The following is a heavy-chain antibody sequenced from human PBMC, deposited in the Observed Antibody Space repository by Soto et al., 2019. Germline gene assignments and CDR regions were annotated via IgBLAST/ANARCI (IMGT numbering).Heavy chain of an antibody. J-gene: IGHJ4*02. V-gene: IGHV3-48*02. CDR2: ISSSSSTI. D-gene: IGHD5-12*01. CDR3: ARDKGGYSGYDYVFDY. Sequence: GGSLRLSCAASGFTFSSYSMNWVRQAPGKGLEWVSYISSSSSTIYYADSVKGRFTISRDNAKNSLYLQMNSLRDEDTAVYYCARDKGGYSGYDYVFDYWGQGTLVTVSS. CDR1: GFTFSSYS.